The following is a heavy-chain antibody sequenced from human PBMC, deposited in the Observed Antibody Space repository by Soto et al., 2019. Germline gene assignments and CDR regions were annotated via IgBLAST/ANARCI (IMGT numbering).Heavy chain of an antibody. CDR3: ARGFTGAAGRFDP. CDR2: IYPGDSET. D-gene: IGHD6-25*01. CDR1: GYKFATYL. V-gene: IGHV5-51*01. J-gene: IGHJ5*02. Sequence: PGEALKISCKGSGYKFATYLVAWVRQMPGRGLEWMGIIYPGDSETIYSSSFRGHVTISVDKSLNTAYLQWDSLTASDSAIYYCARGFTGAAGRFDPWGQGTVVTVSS.